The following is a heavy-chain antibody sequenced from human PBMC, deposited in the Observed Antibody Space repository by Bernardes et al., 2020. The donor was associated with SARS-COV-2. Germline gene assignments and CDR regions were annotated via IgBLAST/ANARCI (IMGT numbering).Heavy chain of an antibody. CDR2: ISYDGSNK. V-gene: IGHV3-30-3*01. CDR3: ARAGSGGYYSSFDY. Sequence: GGSLRLSCAASGFTFSSYAMHWVRQAPGKGLEWVAVISYDGSNKYYADSVKGRFTISRDNSKNTLYLQMNSLRAEDTAVYYCARAGSGGYYSSFDYWGQGTLVTVSS. J-gene: IGHJ4*02. D-gene: IGHD3-10*01. CDR1: GFTFSSYA.